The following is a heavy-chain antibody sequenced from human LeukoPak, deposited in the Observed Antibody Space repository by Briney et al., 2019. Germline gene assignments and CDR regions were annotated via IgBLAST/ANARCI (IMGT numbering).Heavy chain of an antibody. D-gene: IGHD4-23*01. J-gene: IGHJ4*02. CDR1: GGTFSSYA. Sequence: GASVKVSCKASGGTFSSYAISWVRQAPGQGLEWMGRIIPIFGIANYAQKFQGRVTIIADKSTSTAYMELSSLRSEDTAVYYCARGATVVTFDYWGQGTLVTVSS. CDR2: IIPIFGIA. CDR3: ARGATVVTFDY. V-gene: IGHV1-69*04.